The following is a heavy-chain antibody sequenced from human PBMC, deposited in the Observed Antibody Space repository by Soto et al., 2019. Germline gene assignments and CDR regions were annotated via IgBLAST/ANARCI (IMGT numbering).Heavy chain of an antibody. CDR3: XXXXXXXXXNWFXP. J-gene: IGHJ5*02. V-gene: IGHV3-9*01. CDR1: GFTFDDYA. Sequence: EVQLVESGGGLVQPGRSLRLSCAASGFTFDDYAMHWVRQAPGKGLEWVSGISWNSGSIGYADSVKGRFTISRDNAKXXXXXXXXXXXXXXXXXXXXXXXXXXXXXNWFXP. CDR2: ISWNSGSI.